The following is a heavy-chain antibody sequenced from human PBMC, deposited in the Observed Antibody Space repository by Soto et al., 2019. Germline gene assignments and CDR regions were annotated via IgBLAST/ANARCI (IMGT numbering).Heavy chain of an antibody. J-gene: IGHJ4*02. CDR2: IGIGSSTK. Sequence: GGSLRLSCAASGFTFRNYGMNWVRQAPGKGLEWVSYIGIGSSTKYYADSVKGRFTISRDNAKTSLYLQMDSLRNEDTAVYYCARFFGSGFDYWGQGTLVTVSS. D-gene: IGHD6-19*01. CDR3: ARFFGSGFDY. V-gene: IGHV3-48*02. CDR1: GFTFRNYG.